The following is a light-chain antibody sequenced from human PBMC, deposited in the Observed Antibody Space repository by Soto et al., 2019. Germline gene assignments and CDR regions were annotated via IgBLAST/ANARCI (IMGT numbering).Light chain of an antibody. J-gene: IGKJ4*01. V-gene: IGKV1-39*01. CDR1: QSISNS. Sequence: DMHMTQSPSSLSAFVGDRVTITCRASQSISNSLNWYQQKPGKAPRLLISTISSLQSGVPSRSTGSGSGTDFTLTIGSLQPEDFATYYWQQTHSTPLTFGGGPKVDIK. CDR2: TIS. CDR3: QQTHSTPLT.